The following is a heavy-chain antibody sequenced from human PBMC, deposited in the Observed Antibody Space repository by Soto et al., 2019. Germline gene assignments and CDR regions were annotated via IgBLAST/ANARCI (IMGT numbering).Heavy chain of an antibody. CDR3: AGGIAEGAFDI. CDR2: ISSSSSYI. V-gene: IGHV3-21*01. J-gene: IGHJ3*02. CDR1: GFTFSSDS. Sequence: EVQLVESGGGLVKPGGSLRLSCAASGFTFSSDSMNWVRQAPGKGLEWVSSISSSSSYIYYADSVKGRFTISRDNAKNSRYLQMNSLRAEDTAVYYCAGGIAEGAFDIWGQGTMVTVSS. D-gene: IGHD6-13*01.